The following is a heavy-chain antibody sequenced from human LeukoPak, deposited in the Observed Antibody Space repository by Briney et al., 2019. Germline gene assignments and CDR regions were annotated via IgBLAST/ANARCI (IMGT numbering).Heavy chain of an antibody. V-gene: IGHV3-74*01. CDR1: GFTFSTYW. J-gene: IGHJ4*02. Sequence: PGGSLRLSCASSGFTFSTYWMHWVRQAPGKGLVWVSRINTDGSSTSYADSVKGRFTISRDNAKNTLYLQMNSLRGEDTAVYYCVRGSYTSSWYGVFDYWGQGTLVTVSS. D-gene: IGHD6-13*01. CDR3: VRGSYTSSWYGVFDY. CDR2: INTDGSST.